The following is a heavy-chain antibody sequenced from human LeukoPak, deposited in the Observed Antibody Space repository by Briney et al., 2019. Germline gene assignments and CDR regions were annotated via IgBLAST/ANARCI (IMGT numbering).Heavy chain of an antibody. CDR1: AGFVSNSNYY. J-gene: IGHJ6*03. CDR2: IYYSGST. CDR3: ARDRATNGVKGVSYYYYYYMDV. Sequence: SETLSLTCTVSAGFVSNSNYYWGWIRQPPGKGLEWIGSIYYSGSTYYNPSLESRVTISVDTSKNQFSLKLSSVTAADTAVYYCARDRATNGVKGVSYYYYYYMDVWGKGTTVTVSS. D-gene: IGHD2-8*01. V-gene: IGHV4-39*07.